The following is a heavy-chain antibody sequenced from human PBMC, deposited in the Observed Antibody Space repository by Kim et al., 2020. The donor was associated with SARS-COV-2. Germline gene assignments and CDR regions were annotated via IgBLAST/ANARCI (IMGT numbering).Heavy chain of an antibody. J-gene: IGHJ5*02. V-gene: IGHV1-3*01. Sequence: ASVKVSCKASGYTFTSYAMHWVRQAPGQRLEWMGWINAGNGNTKYSQKFQGRVTITRDTSASTAYMELSSLRSEDTAVYYCARDRVTMVRGAYLNWFDPWGRGTLVTVSS. D-gene: IGHD3-10*01. CDR3: ARDRVTMVRGAYLNWFDP. CDR1: GYTFTSYA. CDR2: INAGNGNT.